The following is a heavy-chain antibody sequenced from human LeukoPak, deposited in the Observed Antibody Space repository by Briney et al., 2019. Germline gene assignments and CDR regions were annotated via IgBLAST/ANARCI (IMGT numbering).Heavy chain of an antibody. J-gene: IGHJ6*03. Sequence: GESLKISCKGSGYRFTSYWIGWVRQMPGKGLEWMGIIFPGDSDTRYSPSFQGQVTISADKSINTAYLQWSSLKASDTAMYYCARVPGEYDYYMDVWGKGTPVTVSS. V-gene: IGHV5-51*01. CDR2: IFPGDSDT. D-gene: IGHD3-10*01. CDR3: ARVPGEYDYYMDV. CDR1: GYRFTSYW.